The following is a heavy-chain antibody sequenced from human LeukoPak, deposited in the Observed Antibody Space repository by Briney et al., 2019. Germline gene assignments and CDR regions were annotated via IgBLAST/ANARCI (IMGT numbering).Heavy chain of an antibody. D-gene: IGHD6-13*01. CDR3: ARLQHLTPNCYGMDV. J-gene: IGHJ6*02. V-gene: IGHV3-33*03. CDR2: IWYNGNNK. CDR1: GFIFSTYG. Sequence: PGGSLRLSCAASGFIFSTYGMNWVRQAPGKGLEWVAVIWYNGNNKYYADSVKGRFTISRDNSKNTLYLQMDSLRAEDTAVYYCARLQHLTPNCYGMDVWGQGTTVTVSS.